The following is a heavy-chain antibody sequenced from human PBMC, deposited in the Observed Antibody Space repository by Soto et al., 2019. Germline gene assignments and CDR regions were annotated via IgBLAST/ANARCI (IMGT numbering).Heavy chain of an antibody. V-gene: IGHV4-34*01. J-gene: IGHJ6*02. CDR1: GGSFSGYY. CDR3: ARGLRYFDWLLYHGYYYGMDV. CDR2: INHSGST. Sequence: PSETLSLTCAVYGGSFSGYYWSWIRQPPGKGLEWIGEINHSGSTNYNPSLKSRVTISVDTSKNQFSLKLSSVTAADTVVYYCARGLRYFDWLLYHGYYYGMDVWGQGTTVTVSS. D-gene: IGHD3-9*01.